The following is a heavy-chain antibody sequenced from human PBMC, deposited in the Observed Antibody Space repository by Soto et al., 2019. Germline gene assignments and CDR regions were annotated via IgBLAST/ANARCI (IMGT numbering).Heavy chain of an antibody. Sequence: ASVKVSCKASGYTFTSYGINWVRQAPGQGLEWMGWISAYNGNTNYAQKLQGRVTMTTDTSTSTAYMELRSLRSDDTAVYYCARDLVRAAAVAVLGPRFDPWGQGTLVTVSS. D-gene: IGHD6-13*01. CDR1: GYTFTSYG. J-gene: IGHJ5*02. V-gene: IGHV1-18*01. CDR2: ISAYNGNT. CDR3: ARDLVRAAAVAVLGPRFDP.